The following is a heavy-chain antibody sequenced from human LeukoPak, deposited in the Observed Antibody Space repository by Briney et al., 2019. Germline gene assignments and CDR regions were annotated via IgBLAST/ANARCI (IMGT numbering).Heavy chain of an antibody. CDR2: ISGSGSYI. CDR1: GFTFSDYE. CDR3: ARSTVGVDY. D-gene: IGHD4-23*01. Sequence: PGGSLRLSCAASGFTFSDYEMNWVRQAPGKGLEWVSYISGSGSYIYDADSVKGRFTISRDNAKNSLYLQMNSLRAEDTAVYYCARSTVGVDYWGQRTLVAVSS. V-gene: IGHV3-48*03. J-gene: IGHJ4*02.